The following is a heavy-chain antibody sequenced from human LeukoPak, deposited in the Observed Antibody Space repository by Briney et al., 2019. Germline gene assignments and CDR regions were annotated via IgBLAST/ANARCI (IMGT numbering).Heavy chain of an antibody. J-gene: IGHJ4*02. Sequence: SETLSLTCTVSGGSISSYYWSWIRQPPGKGLEWIGYIYYSGSTSYNPSLKSRVTISVDTSKNHFSLKLSSVTAADTAVYFCARGAAGTGAADYWGQGTLVTVSS. CDR2: IYYSGST. CDR3: ARGAAGTGAADY. D-gene: IGHD6-13*01. CDR1: GGSISSYY. V-gene: IGHV4-59*01.